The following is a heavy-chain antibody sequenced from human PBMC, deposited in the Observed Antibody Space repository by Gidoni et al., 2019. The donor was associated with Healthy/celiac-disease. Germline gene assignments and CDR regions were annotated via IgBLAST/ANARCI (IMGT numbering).Heavy chain of an antibody. D-gene: IGHD6-13*01. Sequence: QITLKESGPTLVILTQNLTLTCTFSGFSLSTRGVGVGRIRQPPGTALEWLALIYWDDDKRYSPSLKSRLTITKDTSKNQVVLTMTNMDPVDTATYYCAHIGYGIAAAPGVFFDYWGQGTLVTVSS. CDR1: GFSLSTRGVG. J-gene: IGHJ4*02. CDR3: AHIGYGIAAAPGVFFDY. V-gene: IGHV2-5*02. CDR2: IYWDDDK.